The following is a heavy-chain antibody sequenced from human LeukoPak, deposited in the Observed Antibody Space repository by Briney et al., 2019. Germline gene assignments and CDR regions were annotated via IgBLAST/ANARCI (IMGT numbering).Heavy chain of an antibody. CDR1: GYTFTSYA. CDR2: INTNTGDP. J-gene: IGHJ5*02. D-gene: IGHD3-3*01. V-gene: IGHV7-4-1*02. CDR3: ARAGGYYDFWSGYYVDGTNPKTSQFDP. Sequence: ASVKVSCKASGYTFTSYAMNWVRQAPGQGLEWMGWINTNTGDPTYAQGFTGRFVFSLDTSVSTAYLQISSLKAEDTAVYYCARAGGYYDFWSGYYVDGTNPKTSQFDPWGQGTLVTVSS.